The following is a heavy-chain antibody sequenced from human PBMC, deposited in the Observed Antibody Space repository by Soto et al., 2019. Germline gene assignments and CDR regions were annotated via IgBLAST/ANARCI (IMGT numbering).Heavy chain of an antibody. V-gene: IGHV1-8*01. Sequence: GASVKVSCKASGYTFTSYDINWVRQATGQGLEWMGWMNPNSGNTGYAQKFQGRVTMTRNTSISTAYMELSSLRSEDTAVYYCAREAPTEETTVSYYYYYMDVRGKGTTVTVSS. D-gene: IGHD4-4*01. CDR1: GYTFTSYD. J-gene: IGHJ6*03. CDR3: AREAPTEETTVSYYYYYMDV. CDR2: MNPNSGNT.